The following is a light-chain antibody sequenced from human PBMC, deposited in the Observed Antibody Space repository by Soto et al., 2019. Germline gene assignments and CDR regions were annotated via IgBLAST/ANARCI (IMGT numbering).Light chain of an antibody. J-gene: IGLJ1*01. CDR1: SSDVGGYNY. CDR3: CSYAGSYHYV. CDR2: DVS. Sequence: QSALTQPRSVSGSPGQSVTISCTGTSSDVGGYNYVSWYQQHPGKAPKLMIYDVSKRPSGVPDRFSGSKSGNTASLTISGLQAEDDAYYYCCSYAGSYHYVFGTGTKVTVL. V-gene: IGLV2-11*01.